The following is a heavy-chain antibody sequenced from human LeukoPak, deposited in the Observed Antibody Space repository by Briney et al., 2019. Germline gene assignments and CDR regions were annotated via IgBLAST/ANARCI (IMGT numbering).Heavy chain of an antibody. CDR3: AREHCSGGSCYPLGGFDP. V-gene: IGHV1-2*02. CDR2: INPNSGGT. J-gene: IGHJ5*02. CDR1: GYTFTGYY. D-gene: IGHD2-15*01. Sequence: ASVKVSCKASGYTFTGYYMHWVRQAPGQGLEWMGWINPNSGGTNYAQKFQGRVTMTRDTSISTAYMELSRLRSDDTAVYYCAREHCSGGSCYPLGGFDPWGQGTLVTGSS.